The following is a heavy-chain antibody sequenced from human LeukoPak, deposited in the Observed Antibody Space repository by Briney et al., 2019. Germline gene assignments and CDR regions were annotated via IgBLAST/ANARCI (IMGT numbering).Heavy chain of an antibody. CDR3: ARNNGSSWYLFDY. Sequence: ASVKVSCKASGYTFTSYGISWVRQAPGQGLEWMGGIIPIFGTANYAQKFQGRVTITTDESTSTAYMELSSLRSEDTAVYYCARNNGSSWYLFDYWGQGTLVTVSS. CDR1: GYTFTSYG. D-gene: IGHD6-13*01. J-gene: IGHJ4*02. CDR2: IIPIFGTA. V-gene: IGHV1-69*05.